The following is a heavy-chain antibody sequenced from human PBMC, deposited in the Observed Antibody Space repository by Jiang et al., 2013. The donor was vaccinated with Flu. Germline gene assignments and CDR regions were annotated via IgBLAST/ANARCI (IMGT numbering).Heavy chain of an antibody. V-gene: IGHV3-30*18. D-gene: IGHD3-3*01. Sequence: AASGFTFSSYGMHWVRQAPGKGLEWVAVISYDGSNKYYADSVKGRFTISRDNSKNTLYLQMNSLRAEDTAVYYCAKDPSYDFWSGYYNGYWGQGTLVTVSS. J-gene: IGHJ4*02. CDR1: GFTFSSYG. CDR2: ISYDGSNK. CDR3: AKDPSYDFWSGYYNGY.